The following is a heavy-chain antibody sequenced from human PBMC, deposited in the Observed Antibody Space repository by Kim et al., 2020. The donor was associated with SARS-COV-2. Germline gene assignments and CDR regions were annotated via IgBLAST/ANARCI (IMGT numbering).Heavy chain of an antibody. V-gene: IGHV5-51*01. J-gene: IGHJ6*01. CDR3: ARRTVVKSGSYYHGLDV. Sequence: GESLKISCKASGYFFDSHWIGWVRQTPGKGLEWMGIIYPGDSDTRYSPSFQGQVTISAEKSIRTAYLQGSSLKASDTAIYYCARRTVVKSGSYYHGLDVW. CDR1: GYFFDSHW. CDR2: IYPGDSDT. D-gene: IGHD2-21*01.